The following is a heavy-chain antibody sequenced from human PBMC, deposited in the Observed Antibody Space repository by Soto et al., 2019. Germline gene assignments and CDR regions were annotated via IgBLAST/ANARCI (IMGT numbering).Heavy chain of an antibody. Sequence: EVQLVESGGGLVQPGGSLKLSCAASGFTFSGSAMHWVRQASGKGLEWVGRIRSKGNNYATAYGASLKGRFTISRDDSKNTAYMQMNSVNTENTAVNYCSRQASDFWSGKPQYYMDVWGKGTTVTVSS. D-gene: IGHD3-3*01. CDR2: IRSKGNNYAT. CDR3: SRQASDFWSGKPQYYMDV. J-gene: IGHJ6*03. CDR1: GFTFSGSA. V-gene: IGHV3-73*01.